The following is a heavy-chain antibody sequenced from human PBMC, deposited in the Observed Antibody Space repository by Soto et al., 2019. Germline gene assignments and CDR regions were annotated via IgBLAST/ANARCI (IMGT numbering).Heavy chain of an antibody. D-gene: IGHD1-1*01. J-gene: IGHJ4*02. CDR2: ISAYNGNT. CDR3: AREPPGIAQLAFDY. Sequence: ASVKVSCKASGYTFTSYGISWVRQAPGQGLEWMGWISAYNGNTNYAQKLQGRVTMTTDTSTSTAYMELRSLRSDDTAVYYCAREPPGIAQLAFDYWGQGTLVTVSS. CDR1: GYTFTSYG. V-gene: IGHV1-18*01.